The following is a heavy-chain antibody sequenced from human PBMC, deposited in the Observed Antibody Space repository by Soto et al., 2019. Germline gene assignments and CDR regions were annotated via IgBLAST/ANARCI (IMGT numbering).Heavy chain of an antibody. D-gene: IGHD3-22*01. V-gene: IGHV4-59*12. CDR2: IYHSGST. CDR3: ARGAVVNFDS. J-gene: IGHJ4*02. Sequence: SETLSLTCTVSGGSISGYYWSWIRQPPGKGLEWIGYIYHSGSTYYNPSLKSRVTISLDRSKNQFSLRLSSVTAADTAVYYCARGAVVNFDSWGQGTLVTVSS. CDR1: GGSISGYY.